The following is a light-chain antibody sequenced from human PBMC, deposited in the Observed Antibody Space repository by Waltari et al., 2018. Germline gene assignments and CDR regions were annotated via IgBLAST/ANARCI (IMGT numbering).Light chain of an antibody. Sequence: QSALTQPASVSGSPGQSLTISCAGTISDIGTYNFVAWYQQVPGKVPKHIIFDVGKRPSGVSNRFSGSKSDNTASLTISGLLAEDEADYYCASYTTAYTWVFGGGTRLTVL. CDR3: ASYTTAYTWV. CDR1: ISDIGTYNF. V-gene: IGLV2-14*03. CDR2: DVG. J-gene: IGLJ3*02.